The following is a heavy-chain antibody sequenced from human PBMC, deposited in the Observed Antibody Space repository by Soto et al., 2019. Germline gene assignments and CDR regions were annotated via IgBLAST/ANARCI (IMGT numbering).Heavy chain of an antibody. CDR2: INHSGST. J-gene: IGHJ4*02. D-gene: IGHD2-8*01. CDR3: ARGLGMVGFFDY. Sequence: PSETLSLTCAVYGGSFSGYYWSWIRQPPGKGLEWIGEINHSGSTNYNPSLKSRVTISVDTSKNQFSLKLSSVTAADTAVYYCARGLGMVGFFDYCGQGTLVTVSS. V-gene: IGHV4-34*01. CDR1: GGSFSGYY.